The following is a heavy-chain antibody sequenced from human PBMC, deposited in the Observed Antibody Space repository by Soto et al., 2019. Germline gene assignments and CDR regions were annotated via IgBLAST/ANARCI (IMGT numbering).Heavy chain of an antibody. CDR2: ISAYNGNT. CDR3: ARAVDYYDSSGYYTHESFQH. D-gene: IGHD3-22*01. J-gene: IGHJ1*01. CDR1: GYTFTTYG. V-gene: IGHV1-18*01. Sequence: QVQLVQSGGEVKKPGASVKVSCKASGYTFTTYGITWVRQGPGQGLEWMGWISAYNGNTNYAQKVQGRVTMTTDTSTSTAYMELRSLRSADTAVYYCARAVDYYDSSGYYTHESFQHWGQGTLVTVSS.